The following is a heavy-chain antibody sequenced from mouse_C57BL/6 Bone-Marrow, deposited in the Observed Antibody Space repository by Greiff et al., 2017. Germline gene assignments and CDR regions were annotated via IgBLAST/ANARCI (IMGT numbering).Heavy chain of an antibody. J-gene: IGHJ4*01. CDR3: ARWGYAMDY. CDR2: ILPGSGST. Sequence: VKLQQSGAELMKPGASVKLSCKAPGYTFTGYWIEWVKQRPGHGLEWIGEILPGSGSTNYNEKFKGKATVTADTASNTAYMQLISLTTEDAAIYYCARWGYAMDYWGQGTSVTVSS. V-gene: IGHV1-9*01. CDR1: GYTFTGYW.